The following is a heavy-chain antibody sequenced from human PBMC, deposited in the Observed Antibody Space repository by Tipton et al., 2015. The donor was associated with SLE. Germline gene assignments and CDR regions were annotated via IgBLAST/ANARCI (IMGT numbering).Heavy chain of an antibody. CDR2: MFYTGST. J-gene: IGHJ6*04. CDR3: ARLDFIFAGMDV. V-gene: IGHV4-39*07. CDR1: GGSITSSSSF. D-gene: IGHD3-3*01. Sequence: TLSLTCTVSGGSITSSSSFWGWIRQPPGKGLEWIGSMFYTGSTYYNPSLESRVTISVDTSNNQFSLRLTSVTAADTAVYYCARLDFIFAGMDVWGEGTTVTVSS.